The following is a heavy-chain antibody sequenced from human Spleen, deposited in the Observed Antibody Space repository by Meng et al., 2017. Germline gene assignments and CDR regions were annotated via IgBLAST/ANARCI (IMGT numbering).Heavy chain of an antibody. CDR3: ARALVTQYSGYEDF. D-gene: IGHD5-12*01. Sequence: GSLRLSCATSGFTFSSYSMNWVRQAPGKGLEWVAYIDNSGTYIYYADSLKGRFTISRDDASYSLFLQMSSLRAEDTAVYYCARALVTQYSGYEDFWGQGSLVTVSS. V-gene: IGHV3-21*01. CDR2: IDNSGTYI. J-gene: IGHJ4*02. CDR1: GFTFSSYS.